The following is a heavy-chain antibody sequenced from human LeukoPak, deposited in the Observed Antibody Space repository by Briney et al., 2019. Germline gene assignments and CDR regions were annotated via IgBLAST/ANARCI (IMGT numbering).Heavy chain of an antibody. D-gene: IGHD1-26*01. CDR3: VRTPYSGSYFEYFQH. J-gene: IGHJ1*01. V-gene: IGHV1-2*02. Sequence: GASVKVSCKASGYTFTGYYMHWVRQAPGQGLEWMGWINPNSGGTNYAQKFQGRVTMTRDTSISTAYMELSRLRSDDTAVYYCVRTPYSGSYFEYFQHWGQGTLVTVSS. CDR2: INPNSGGT. CDR1: GYTFTGYY.